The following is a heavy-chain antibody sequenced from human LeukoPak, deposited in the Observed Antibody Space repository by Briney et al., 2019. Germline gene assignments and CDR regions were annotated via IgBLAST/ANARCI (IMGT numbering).Heavy chain of an antibody. V-gene: IGHV1-69*13. CDR3: ARGPTYYYGSGSLT. D-gene: IGHD3-10*01. J-gene: IGHJ1*01. CDR1: GYTFTGYY. CDR2: IIPIFGTA. Sequence: SVKVSCKASGYTFTGYYMHWVRQAPGQGLEWMGGIIPIFGTANYAQKFQGRVTITADESTSTGYMELSSLRSEGTAVYYCARGPTYYYGSGSLTWGQGTLVTVSS.